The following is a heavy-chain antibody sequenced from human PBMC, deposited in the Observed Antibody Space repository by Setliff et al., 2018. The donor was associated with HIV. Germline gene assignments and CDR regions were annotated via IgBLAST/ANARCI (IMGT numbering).Heavy chain of an antibody. Sequence: SETLSLTCTVSGGSLSSGGYYWSWIRQHPGKGLEWIGYIYYSGGTYYNPSLKSRVTISVDTSKNQVSLKLGSVTAADTAVYFCARLEKLDDISYFDYWGQGTLVTVSS. CDR1: GGSLSSGGYY. CDR2: IYYSGGT. J-gene: IGHJ4*02. V-gene: IGHV4-31*03. D-gene: IGHD3-3*02. CDR3: ARLEKLDDISYFDY.